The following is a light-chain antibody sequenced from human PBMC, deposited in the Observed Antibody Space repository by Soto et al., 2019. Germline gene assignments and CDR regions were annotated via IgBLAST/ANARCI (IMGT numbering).Light chain of an antibody. V-gene: IGLV2-14*01. CDR2: EVS. CDR3: TTWDDSLNGPV. Sequence: QSALTQPASVSGSPGQSITISCTGTSSDVGRYNYVSWYQQHPGKAPELMIYEVSDRPSGVSNRFSGSKSGTSASLAISGLQSEDEADYFCTTWDDSLNGPVFGGGTKVTVL. J-gene: IGLJ2*01. CDR1: SSDVGRYNY.